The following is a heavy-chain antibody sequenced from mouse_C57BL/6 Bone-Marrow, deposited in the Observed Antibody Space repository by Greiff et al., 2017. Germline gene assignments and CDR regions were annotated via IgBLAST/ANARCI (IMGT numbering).Heavy chain of an antibody. Sequence: QVQLQQSGAELVKPGASVKLSCKASGYTFTSYWMHWVKQRPGQGLEWIGMIHPNSGSTNYNEKFKSKATLTVDKSSSTAYMRLSSLTSEDSAVYYCARNYGNYDLFDYWGQGTTLTVSS. CDR2: IHPNSGST. CDR1: GYTFTSYW. V-gene: IGHV1-64*01. D-gene: IGHD2-1*01. J-gene: IGHJ2*01. CDR3: ARNYGNYDLFDY.